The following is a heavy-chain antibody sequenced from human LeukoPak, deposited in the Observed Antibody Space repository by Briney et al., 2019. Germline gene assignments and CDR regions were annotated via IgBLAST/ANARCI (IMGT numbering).Heavy chain of an antibody. CDR3: AKDLKLGYSSSWYAPSWYFDL. Sequence: GASVNVSCKASGYTFTTYYMHWVRQAPGQGLEWMGIIDPSVGTTTYAQKLQGRLTMTRDTSTSTVYMELSGLRAEDTAVYYCAKDLKLGYSSSWYAPSWYFDLWGRGTLVTVSS. CDR2: IDPSVGTT. V-gene: IGHV1-46*04. D-gene: IGHD6-13*01. CDR1: GYTFTTYY. J-gene: IGHJ2*01.